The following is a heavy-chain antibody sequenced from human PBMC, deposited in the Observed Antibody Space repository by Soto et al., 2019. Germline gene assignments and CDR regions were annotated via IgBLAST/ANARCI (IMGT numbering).Heavy chain of an antibody. Sequence: SETLSLTCTVSGGSIRSGTYYWNWIRQHPGKGLEWIGYIYHSGSTYYNPSLESRVSISLDASKNNFSLKLSSVTAADTAVYFCARSYGSGNYYGVPSNSFDPWGPGTQVTVSS. CDR3: ARSYGSGNYYGVPSNSFDP. D-gene: IGHD3-10*01. CDR1: GGSIRSGTYY. V-gene: IGHV4-31*03. J-gene: IGHJ5*02. CDR2: IYHSGST.